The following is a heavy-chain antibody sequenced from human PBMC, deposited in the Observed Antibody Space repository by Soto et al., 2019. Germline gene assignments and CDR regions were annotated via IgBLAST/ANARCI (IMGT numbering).Heavy chain of an antibody. Sequence: SFSHTRRVSGGHIGGGYEFGGWLRQTPGNGLYWIGFIYHSGSTDYNSSLKSRVTISVDRSKNHFFLNLTSVTAADTAVDYGPTYRKFFQFWGKGTKVTGSS. J-gene: IGHJ6*04. CDR3: PTYRKFFQF. D-gene: IGHD3-3*01. CDR1: GGHIGGGYEF. CDR2: IYHSGST. V-gene: IGHV4-30-2*01.